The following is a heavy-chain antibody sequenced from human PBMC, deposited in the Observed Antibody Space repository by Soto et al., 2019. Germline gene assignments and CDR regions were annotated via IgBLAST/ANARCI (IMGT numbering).Heavy chain of an antibody. CDR3: AREREVDLPSYCYGMDV. V-gene: IGHV3-33*01. CDR1: GFTFSSYG. Sequence: QVQLVESGGGVVQPGRSLRLSCAASGFTFSSYGMHWVRQAPGKGLEWVAVIWYDGSNKYYADSVKGRFTISRDNSKNTLYLQMNSLRAEDTAVYYCAREREVDLPSYCYGMDVWGQGTTVTVSS. D-gene: IGHD2-2*01. CDR2: IWYDGSNK. J-gene: IGHJ6*02.